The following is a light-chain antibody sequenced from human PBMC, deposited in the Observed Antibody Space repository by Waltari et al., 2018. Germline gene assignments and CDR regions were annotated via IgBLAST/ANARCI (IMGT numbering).Light chain of an antibody. J-gene: IGLJ3*02. V-gene: IGLV2-23*02. CDR3: CSYAGNYVWV. Sequence: QSALTQPAAVSGSPGQSVPIPCPGASSDFGRYDFFLWYQQTPGNAPKLVISDVSKRPSGVSDRFSGSKSGDTASLTISGLQVEDEADYYCCSYAGNYVWVFGGGTRLTVL. CDR1: SSDFGRYDF. CDR2: DVS.